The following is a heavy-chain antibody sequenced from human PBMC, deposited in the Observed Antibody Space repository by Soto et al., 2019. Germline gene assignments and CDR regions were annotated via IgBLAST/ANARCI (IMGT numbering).Heavy chain of an antibody. V-gene: IGHV1-69*12. Sequence: QVQLVQSGAEVKKPGSSVKVSCKASGGTFSTYTVTWVRQAPGQGLEWMGGIIPIFGTANYAQTFQGRVTITADESTSTVYMELSSLRFEDTAVSYCATRDYDYYGMDVWGQGTTVTVSS. CDR1: GGTFSTYT. J-gene: IGHJ6*02. CDR2: IIPIFGTA. CDR3: ATRDYDYYGMDV.